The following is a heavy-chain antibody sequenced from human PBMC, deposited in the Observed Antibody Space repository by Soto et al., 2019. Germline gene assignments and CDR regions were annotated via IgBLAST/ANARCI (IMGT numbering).Heavy chain of an antibody. V-gene: IGHV4-59*01. CDR3: ARISSVDPYGYVNGGLDV. Sequence: SETLSLTCSVSGGSIRSYYWSWIRQSPEKGLEWIGYFYHSGNSNYNPSLKSRVTISVDTSKNQLSLSLRSVTAADTAVYFCARISSVDPYGYVNGGLDVWGQGTKVTVSS. D-gene: IGHD5-18*01. CDR2: FYHSGNS. CDR1: GGSIRSYY. J-gene: IGHJ6*02.